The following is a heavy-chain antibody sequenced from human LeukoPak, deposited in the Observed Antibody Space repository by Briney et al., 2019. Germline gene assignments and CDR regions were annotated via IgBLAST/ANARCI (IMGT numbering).Heavy chain of an antibody. D-gene: IGHD1-26*01. CDR2: ISGSGGNT. Sequence: SGGSLRLSCAASGFTFSSYAMSWVRQAPGKGLEWVSAISGSGGNTYYADSVQGQFIISRDNSKNTLNLQMNSLRVEDTAVYYCAKGASGSYHTPYDYWGQGSLVTVSS. CDR1: GFTFSSYA. J-gene: IGHJ4*02. V-gene: IGHV3-23*01. CDR3: AKGASGSYHTPYDY.